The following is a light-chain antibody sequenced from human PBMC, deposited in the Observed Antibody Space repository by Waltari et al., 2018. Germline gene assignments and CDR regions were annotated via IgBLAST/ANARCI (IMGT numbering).Light chain of an antibody. V-gene: IGLV2-23*02. J-gene: IGLJ1*01. CDR1: TSDVGSYDL. CDR2: EVF. Sequence: QSALTQPAYASGTPGQSITISCTGTTSDVGSYDLVSWYQQHPGEAPQLLICEVFKRPPAISRRFSGSKSCSTASLTISGLQPEDEADYYCCSYAGRGTYVFGSGTKVTVL. CDR3: CSYAGRGTYV.